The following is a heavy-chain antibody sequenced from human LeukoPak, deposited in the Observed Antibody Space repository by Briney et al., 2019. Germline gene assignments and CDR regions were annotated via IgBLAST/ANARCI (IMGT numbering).Heavy chain of an antibody. CDR1: GFTFSNYA. CDR2: ISYDGNNK. CDR3: ARHFRFLAWLPFDY. J-gene: IGHJ4*02. D-gene: IGHD3-3*01. Sequence: GGSLRLSCAASGFTFSNYAMDWVRQAPGKGLEWVAVISYDGNNKNYVDSVKGRFTISRDNSKNTLYLQMNSLRAEDTAVYYCARHFRFLAWLPFDYWGQGTLVTVSS. V-gene: IGHV3-30-3*01.